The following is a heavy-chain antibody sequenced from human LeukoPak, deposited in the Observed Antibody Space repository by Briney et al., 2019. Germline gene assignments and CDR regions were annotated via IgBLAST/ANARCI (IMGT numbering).Heavy chain of an antibody. D-gene: IGHD3-16*01. V-gene: IGHV4-4*07. J-gene: IGHJ4*02. CDR3: ARRGSYFDY. CDR2: IYTSGST. CDR1: GRSISSYY. Sequence: SETLSLTCTVYGRSISSYYWSWIRQPAGKGLGWIGRIYTSGSTTYNLSLKSRVPMSVDTSKNQFSLKLRSVTAADTAVDYGARRGSYFDYWGPGTLVTVSS.